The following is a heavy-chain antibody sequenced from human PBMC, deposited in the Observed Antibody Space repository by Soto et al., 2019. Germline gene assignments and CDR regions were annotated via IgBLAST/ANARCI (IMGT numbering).Heavy chain of an antibody. D-gene: IGHD3-22*01. CDR2: ISAGGGNT. CDR3: ATRAYYDISGYYEYYFDY. CDR1: GFTFSNYG. J-gene: IGHJ4*02. Sequence: EVQLLESGGGLVQPGGSLRLSCAASGFTFSNYGMSWVRQAPGKGLEWVSGISAGGGNTYYADSVKGRFTISRDNSRNTLYLQMNSLRAEDTAVYYCATRAYYDISGYYEYYFDYWGQGSLVTVSS. V-gene: IGHV3-23*01.